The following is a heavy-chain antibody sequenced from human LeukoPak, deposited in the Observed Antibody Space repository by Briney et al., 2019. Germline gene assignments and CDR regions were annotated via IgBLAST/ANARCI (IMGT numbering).Heavy chain of an antibody. V-gene: IGHV3-49*03. D-gene: IGHD1-1*01. CDR2: IRSQAYGETA. J-gene: IGHJ4*02. Sequence: GGSLRLSCTASGFTFGDYAMSWIRQAPGKGLEWVGFIRSQAYGETADYAASVKGRFTISRDDSKAIAYLQMNSLKTEDTAVYHCTRDRGAYNLYDYWGQGTLVTVSS. CDR3: TRDRGAYNLYDY. CDR1: GFTFGDYA.